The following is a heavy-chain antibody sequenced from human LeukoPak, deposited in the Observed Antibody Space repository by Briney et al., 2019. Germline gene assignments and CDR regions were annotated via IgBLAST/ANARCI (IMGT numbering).Heavy chain of an antibody. CDR3: ATPFDY. Sequence: AGGSLRLSCAASGFTFSSYWMSWVRQAPGKGLEWVSYISGSSSTIYYADSVKGRFTISRDNAKNSLYLQMNSLRAEDTAVYYCATPFDYWGQGTLVTVSS. CDR2: ISGSSSTI. J-gene: IGHJ4*02. CDR1: GFTFSSYW. V-gene: IGHV3-48*01.